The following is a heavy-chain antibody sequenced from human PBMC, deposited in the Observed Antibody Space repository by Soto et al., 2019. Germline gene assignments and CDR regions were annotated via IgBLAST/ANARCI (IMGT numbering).Heavy chain of an antibody. D-gene: IGHD3-22*01. J-gene: IGHJ2*01. Sequence: QVQLVQSGAEVTKPGSSVKVSCKSSGDTFNSYAFSWVRQAPGQGLEWMGAIIPIFGTVKYEQRFQGRVTITADESTSTVYMDLNGLTSEDTAVYYCARVKGGYAYWYFDLWGRGTLVTVSS. CDR3: ARVKGGYAYWYFDL. CDR2: IIPIFGTV. CDR1: GDTFNSYA. V-gene: IGHV1-69*01.